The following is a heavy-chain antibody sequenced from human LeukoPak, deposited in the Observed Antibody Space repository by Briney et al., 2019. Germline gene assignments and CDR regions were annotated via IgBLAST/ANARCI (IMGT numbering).Heavy chain of an antibody. CDR1: GFTFSNYW. D-gene: IGHD3-10*01. Sequence: PGGSLRLSCAASGFTFSNYWMSWVRQALGKGLEWVATIKQDGNEKQYVDSVKGRFTISRDNAKNSLYLQMNSLRVEDTAVYYCARSLYGSGSYDKGDGYFDYWGQGTLVTVSS. J-gene: IGHJ4*02. V-gene: IGHV3-7*03. CDR3: ARSLYGSGSYDKGDGYFDY. CDR2: IKQDGNEK.